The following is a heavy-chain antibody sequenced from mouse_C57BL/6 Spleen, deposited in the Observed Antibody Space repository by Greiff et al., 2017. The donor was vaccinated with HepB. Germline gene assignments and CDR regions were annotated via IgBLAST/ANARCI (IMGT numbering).Heavy chain of an antibody. J-gene: IGHJ3*01. CDR2: IHPASGNT. D-gene: IGHD2-4*01. CDR3: AREDYDGCGWCDY. Sequence: VQLQQSVAELVRPGASVKLSCTASGFNIKNTYMHWVKQSPEHGLEWIGRIHPASGNTKYAPKFQGKATLTADTASNTAYLQLSSLTTEDTAISYCAREDYDGCGWCDYWGQGTLVTVSA. V-gene: IGHV14-3*01. CDR1: GFNIKNTY.